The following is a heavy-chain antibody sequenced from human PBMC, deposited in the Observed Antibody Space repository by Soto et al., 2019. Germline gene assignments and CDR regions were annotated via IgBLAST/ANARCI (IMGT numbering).Heavy chain of an antibody. CDR2: ISAYNGNT. J-gene: IGHJ5*02. CDR3: ARTSRPYCTNGVCYGGWFDP. D-gene: IGHD2-8*01. Sequence: QVQLVQSGAEVKKPGASVKVSCKASGYTFTSYGISWVRQAPGQGLEWMGWISAYNGNTNYAQKLQGRVTMTTDTSTSTAYMELRRLRSDDKAVYYCARTSRPYCTNGVCYGGWFDPWGQGTLVTVSS. CDR1: GYTFTSYG. V-gene: IGHV1-18*01.